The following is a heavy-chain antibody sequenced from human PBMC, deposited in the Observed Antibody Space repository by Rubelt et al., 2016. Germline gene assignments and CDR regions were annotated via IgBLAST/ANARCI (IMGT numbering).Heavy chain of an antibody. CDR1: GGSISNDNYY. Sequence: QLQLQESGPRLVKPSETLSLTCSVSGGSISNDNYYWGWIRQPPGEGLEWIGTIYYSGSTYDNPSLRSRVTISVDTSKNHVSLGLGSVTAADTAVYYCARQGAYKFAYWGQGTLVTVSS. V-gene: IGHV4-39*01. D-gene: IGHD1-1*01. CDR2: IYYSGST. CDR3: ARQGAYKFAY. J-gene: IGHJ4*02.